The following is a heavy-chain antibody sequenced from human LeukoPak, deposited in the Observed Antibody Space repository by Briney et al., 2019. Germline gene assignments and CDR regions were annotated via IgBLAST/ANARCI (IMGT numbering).Heavy chain of an antibody. CDR1: GYTLTELS. Sequence: ASVKVSCKVSGYTLTELSMHWVRQAPGKGLEWMGGFDPEDGETIYAQKFQGRVTMTEDTSTDTAYMELSSLRSEDTPVYYCATAPPDDWNHPQFGVTPFDYWGQGTLVTVSS. V-gene: IGHV1-24*01. CDR2: FDPEDGET. J-gene: IGHJ4*02. CDR3: ATAPPDDWNHPQFGVTPFDY. D-gene: IGHD1-1*01.